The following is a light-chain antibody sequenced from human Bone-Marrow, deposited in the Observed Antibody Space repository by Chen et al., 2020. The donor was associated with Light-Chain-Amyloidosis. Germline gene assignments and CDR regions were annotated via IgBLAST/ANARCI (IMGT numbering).Light chain of an antibody. V-gene: IGKV3-20*01. CDR1: QTISSNY. CDR3: QQYGTSPLT. Sequence: EIVLMQSPGTLSLSPGEGANLSCRASQTISSNYLTWYQQKFGQAPRLLIYGSSSRATGIPDRFTGSGSGADFTLTINRLVPEDFAMYYCQQYGTSPLTFGGGTKVEIK. J-gene: IGKJ4*01. CDR2: GSS.